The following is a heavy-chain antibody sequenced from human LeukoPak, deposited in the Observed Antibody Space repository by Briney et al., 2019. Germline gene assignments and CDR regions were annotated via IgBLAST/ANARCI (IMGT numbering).Heavy chain of an antibody. CDR3: ASSSPLYYYYYGMDV. J-gene: IGHJ6*02. Sequence: GGSLRLSCAASGFTFSSYWMSWVRQAPGKGLEWVANIKQDGSEKYYVDSVKGRFTISRDNAKNSLYLQMSSLRADDTAVYYCASSSPLYYYYYGMDVWGQGTTVTVSS. D-gene: IGHD6-19*01. V-gene: IGHV3-7*01. CDR2: IKQDGSEK. CDR1: GFTFSSYW.